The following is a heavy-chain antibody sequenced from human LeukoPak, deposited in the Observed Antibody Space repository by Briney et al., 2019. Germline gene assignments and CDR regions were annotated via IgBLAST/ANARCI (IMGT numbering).Heavy chain of an antibody. CDR3: ARGQLVPYYYDSSGYYTYYFDY. CDR1: GGSFSGYY. V-gene: IGHV4-34*01. Sequence: SETLSLTCAVYGGSFSGYYWSWIRQPPGKGLEWIGEINHGGSTNYNPSLKSRVTISVDTSKNQFSLKLSSVTAADTAVYYCARGQLVPYYYDSSGYYTYYFDYWGQGTLVTVSS. J-gene: IGHJ4*02. D-gene: IGHD3-22*01. CDR2: INHGGST.